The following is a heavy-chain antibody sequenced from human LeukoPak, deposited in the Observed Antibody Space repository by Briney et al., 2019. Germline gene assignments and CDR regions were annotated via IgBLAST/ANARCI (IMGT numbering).Heavy chain of an antibody. D-gene: IGHD4-17*01. Sequence: GGSLRLSSAASGFIFRIYGMHWVRQAPGKGLEWVALISYEGDSTYYADSVKGRFTISRDNSKDMLYLQMNSLRAEDTAVYYCARNYADYRLTWWFDPWGQGTLVTVSA. V-gene: IGHV3-30*03. CDR2: ISYEGDST. CDR3: ARNYADYRLTWWFDP. J-gene: IGHJ5*02. CDR1: GFIFRIYG.